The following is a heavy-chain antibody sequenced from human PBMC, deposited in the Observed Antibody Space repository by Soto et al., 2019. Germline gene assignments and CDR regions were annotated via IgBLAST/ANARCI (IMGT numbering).Heavy chain of an antibody. D-gene: IGHD3-10*01. J-gene: IGHJ6*02. CDR2: IIPIFGTA. V-gene: IGHV1-69*13. Sequence: GASVKVSCKASGGTFSSYAISWVRQAPGQGLEWMGGIIPIFGTANYARKFQGRVTITADESTSTAYMELSSLRSEDTAVYYCASSMVSKRYYYYGMDVWGQGTTVTVSS. CDR3: ASSMVSKRYYYYGMDV. CDR1: GGTFSSYA.